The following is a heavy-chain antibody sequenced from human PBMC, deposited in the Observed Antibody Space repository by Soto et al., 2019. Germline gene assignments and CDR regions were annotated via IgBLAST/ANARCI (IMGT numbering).Heavy chain of an antibody. D-gene: IGHD6-13*01. CDR2: ISYDGSNK. V-gene: IGHV3-30-3*01. Sequence: QVQLVESGGGVVQPGRSLRLSCAASGFTFSSYAMHWVRQAPGKGLEWVAVISYDGSNKYYADSVKGRFTISRDNSKNTLYLQMNSLRAEDTAVYYCARNSSWYNCADYWGQGTLVTVSS. J-gene: IGHJ4*02. CDR1: GFTFSSYA. CDR3: ARNSSWYNCADY.